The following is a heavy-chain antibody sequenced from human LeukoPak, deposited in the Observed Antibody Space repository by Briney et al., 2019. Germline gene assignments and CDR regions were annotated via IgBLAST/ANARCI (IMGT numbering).Heavy chain of an antibody. Sequence: PGESLKISCAASGFTFSNYWMSWVRQAPGKGLEWVANIKQDGSEKYYVDSVKGRFTISRDNAKNSLYLQMNSLRAEDTAVYYCATGRSWSGFDYWGQGTLVTVSS. CDR2: IKQDGSEK. CDR3: ATGRSWSGFDY. J-gene: IGHJ4*02. CDR1: GFTFSNYW. V-gene: IGHV3-7*04. D-gene: IGHD6-13*01.